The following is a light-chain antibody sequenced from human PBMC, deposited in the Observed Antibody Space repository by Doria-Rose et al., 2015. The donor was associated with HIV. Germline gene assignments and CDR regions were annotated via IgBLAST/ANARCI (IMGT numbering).Light chain of an antibody. CDR3: HQYGTSWT. V-gene: IGKV3-20*01. CDR2: GGS. CDR1: QSFSSTY. Sequence: TQSPGTLSLSPGERATLSCRASQSFSSTYLAWYQHKPGQAPSLLIYGGSTRATGIPDRFSASGSGTDFTLTTNRLEPEDFALYYCHQYGTSWTFGQGTKVEI. J-gene: IGKJ1*01.